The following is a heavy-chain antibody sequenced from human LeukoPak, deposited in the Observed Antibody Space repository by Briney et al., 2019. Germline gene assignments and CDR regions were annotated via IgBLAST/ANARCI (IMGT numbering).Heavy chain of an antibody. J-gene: IGHJ4*02. CDR3: ARGVTMVRGVIIGYFDY. V-gene: IGHV1-18*01. CDR1: GYTFTSYG. D-gene: IGHD3-10*01. Sequence: ASVKVSCKASGYTFTSYGISWVRQAPGQRLEWMGWISAYNGNTNYAQKLQGRVTMTTDTSTSTAYMELRSLRSDDTAVYYCARGVTMVRGVIIGYFDYWGQGTLVTVSS. CDR2: ISAYNGNT.